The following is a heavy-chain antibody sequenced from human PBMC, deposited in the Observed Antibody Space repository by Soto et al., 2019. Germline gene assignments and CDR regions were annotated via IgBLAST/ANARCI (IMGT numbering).Heavy chain of an antibody. CDR2: TYYRSKWYN. CDR3: ARDSGVTNYLDLYYY. Sequence: PSQTLSLTCAISRDSVSSNNAASNWIRQSPSRGLEWLGRTYYRSKWYNDYAVSVKSRITINPDTSKNQFSLQLNSVTPDDTAVYYCARDSGVTNYLDLYYYCSQGTFVIVSS. J-gene: IGHJ4*02. D-gene: IGHD2-21*02. V-gene: IGHV6-1*01. CDR1: RDSVSSNNAA.